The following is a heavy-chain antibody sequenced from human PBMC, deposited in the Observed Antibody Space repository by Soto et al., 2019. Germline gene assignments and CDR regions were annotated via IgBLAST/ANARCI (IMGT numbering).Heavy chain of an antibody. V-gene: IGHV4-59*01. J-gene: IGHJ6*03. D-gene: IGHD3-10*01. CDR1: GGSISSYY. CDR3: ATSRFHLMVRGARPTYYYYYMDV. CDR2: IYYSGST. Sequence: PSETLSLTCTVSGGSISSYYWSWIRQPPGKGLEWIGYIYYSGSTNYNPSLKSRVTISVDTSKNQFSLKLSSVTAADTAVYYCATSRFHLMVRGARPTYYYYYMDVWGKGTTVTVSS.